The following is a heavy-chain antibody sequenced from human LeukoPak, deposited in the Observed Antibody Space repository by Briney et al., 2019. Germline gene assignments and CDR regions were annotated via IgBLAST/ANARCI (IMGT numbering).Heavy chain of an antibody. CDR3: ASNYYGSGSLGY. Sequence: SVKVSCKASGGTFSSYAISWVRQAPGQGLEWMGRIIPIFGTANYAQKFQGRVTITTDESTSTAYMELSSLRSEDTAVYYCASNYYGSGSLGYWGQGTLDTVSS. D-gene: IGHD3-10*01. V-gene: IGHV1-69*05. J-gene: IGHJ4*02. CDR2: IIPIFGTA. CDR1: GGTFSSYA.